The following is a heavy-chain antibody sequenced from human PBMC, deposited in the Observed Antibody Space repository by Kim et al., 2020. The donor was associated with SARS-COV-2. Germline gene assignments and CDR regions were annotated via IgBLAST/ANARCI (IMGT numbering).Heavy chain of an antibody. J-gene: IGHJ5*02. V-gene: IGHV5-51*01. CDR1: GYSFTSYW. CDR3: SITAYSYGLADL. Sequence: GESLKISCQGSGYSFTSYWIGWVRQMPGKGLEWMGIIYPGDSDTRYSPSFQGQVTISSDTSISTPHLHWSSLKSSFTAMSSCSITAYSYGLADLLVQGTL. D-gene: IGHD5-18*01. CDR2: IYPGDSDT.